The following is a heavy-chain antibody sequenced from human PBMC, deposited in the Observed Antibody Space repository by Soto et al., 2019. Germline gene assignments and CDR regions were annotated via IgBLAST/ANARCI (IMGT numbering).Heavy chain of an antibody. J-gene: IGHJ4*02. CDR2: ISYDGSNK. D-gene: IGHD1-26*01. CDR3: AKDYVPESRELRAVDY. V-gene: IGHV3-30*18. CDR1: GFTFSSYG. Sequence: HPWGSLRLSFASSGFTFSSYGMHWVRQAPGKGLEWVAVISYDGSNKYYADSVKGRFTISRDNSKNTLYLQMNSLRAEDTAVYYCAKDYVPESRELRAVDYWGQGTLVTVSS.